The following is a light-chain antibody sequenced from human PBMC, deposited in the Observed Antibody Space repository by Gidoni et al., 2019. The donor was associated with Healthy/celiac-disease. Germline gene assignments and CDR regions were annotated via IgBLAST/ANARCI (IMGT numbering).Light chain of an antibody. J-gene: IGKJ1*01. V-gene: IGKV3-20*01. CDR2: GPS. CDR3: QQYSSLTWT. CDR1: QTLNSNS. Sequence: EIVLTQSPGTLSLSPGERATLSCRASQTLNSNSLAWYQQKPGQAPRVIIYGPSSRATGISDRFSGSGSGTDFTLTISRREPGDSAVYYCQQYSSLTWTFGQGTKVEVK.